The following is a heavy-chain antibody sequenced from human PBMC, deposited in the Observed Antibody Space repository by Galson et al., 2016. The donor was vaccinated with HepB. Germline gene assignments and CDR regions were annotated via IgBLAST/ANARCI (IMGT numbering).Heavy chain of an antibody. V-gene: IGHV3-23*01. CDR2: VSSGGDLT. J-gene: IGHJ2*01. Sequence: SLRLSCAASGFTFSNHGMTWVRQAAGKGLEWVSAVSSGGDLTYYTDSVKGRFTISRDNSKNTLYLQMNSLRVEDTALYYCAKIGRLGLWYFDLWGRGTLVTVSS. CDR1: GFTFSNHG. CDR3: AKIGRLGLWYFDL.